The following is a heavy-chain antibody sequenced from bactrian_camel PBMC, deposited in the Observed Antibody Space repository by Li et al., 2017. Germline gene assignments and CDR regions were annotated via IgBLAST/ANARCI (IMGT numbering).Heavy chain of an antibody. Sequence: HVQLVESGGGSVQSGGSLRLSCAASGYTYSSYCMGWFRQAPGKEREGVAAIDSDGSTSYADSVKGRFTISQDNAKNTLYLQMNSLKPEDTAMYYCALHKTGKWYLPLRPDEYSYWGQGTQVTVS. V-gene: IGHV3S26*01. CDR2: IDSDGST. J-gene: IGHJ4*01. CDR3: ALHKTGKWYLPLRPDEYSY. D-gene: IGHD5*01. CDR1: GYTYSSYC.